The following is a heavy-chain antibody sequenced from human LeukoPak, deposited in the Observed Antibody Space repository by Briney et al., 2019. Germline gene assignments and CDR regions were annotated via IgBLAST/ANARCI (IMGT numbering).Heavy chain of an antibody. CDR3: AKVPYSGSYYDYYYGMDV. CDR1: GFTFSSYG. V-gene: IGHV3-30*18. Sequence: PGGSLRLSCAASGFTFSSYGMHWVRQAPGKGLEWVALISYDGINKYYADSVKGRFTISRDNSKNTLYLQMNSLRAEDTAVYYCAKVPYSGSYYDYYYGMDVWGQGTTVTVSS. D-gene: IGHD1-26*01. CDR2: ISYDGINK. J-gene: IGHJ6*02.